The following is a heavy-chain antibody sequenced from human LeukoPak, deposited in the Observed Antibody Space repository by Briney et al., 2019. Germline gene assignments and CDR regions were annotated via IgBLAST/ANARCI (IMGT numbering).Heavy chain of an antibody. Sequence: PGGSLRLSCAASGFTFSSYWMHWVRQAPGKGLVWVSRIRTDGTITTYADSVKGRFSISRDNAKNTLYLQVNSLRAEDTAVYYCARDGLVGATRYYYYYMDVWGKGTTVTVSS. CDR3: ARDGLVGATRYYYYYMDV. CDR2: IRTDGTIT. D-gene: IGHD1-26*01. J-gene: IGHJ6*03. V-gene: IGHV3-74*03. CDR1: GFTFSSYW.